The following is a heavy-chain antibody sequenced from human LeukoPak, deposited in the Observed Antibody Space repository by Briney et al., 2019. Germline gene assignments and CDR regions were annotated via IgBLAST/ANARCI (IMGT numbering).Heavy chain of an antibody. D-gene: IGHD3-9*01. CDR2: ISSSSSYI. Sequence: PGGSLRLPCAASGFTFSSYSMNWVRQAPGKGLEWVSSISSSSSYIYYADSVKGRFTISRDNAKNSLYLQMSSLRAEDTAVYYCASPIDILTGYTHYWGQGTLVTVSS. CDR1: GFTFSSYS. J-gene: IGHJ4*02. CDR3: ASPIDILTGYTHY. V-gene: IGHV3-21*01.